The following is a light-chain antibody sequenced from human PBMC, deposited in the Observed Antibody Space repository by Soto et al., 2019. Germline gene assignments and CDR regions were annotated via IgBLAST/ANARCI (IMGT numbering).Light chain of an antibody. V-gene: IGKV1-33*01. Sequence: DIQMNQSPSSLSASVGDRVTITCQPSQNIANYLNWYQQXPGRAPKVLIYDASNLEAGVPSRFRGSGSGKDFTFTISRLQPEDTATYYCQQYENIPTFGQGTRLEIK. J-gene: IGKJ5*01. CDR1: QNIANY. CDR2: DAS. CDR3: QQYENIPT.